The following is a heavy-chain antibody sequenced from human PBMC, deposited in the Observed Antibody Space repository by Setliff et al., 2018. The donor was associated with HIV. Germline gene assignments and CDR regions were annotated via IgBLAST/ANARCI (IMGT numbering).Heavy chain of an antibody. CDR1: GYTFTDYY. Sequence: ASVKVSCKASGYTFTDYYMHWVRQAPGQGLEWMGWINPNSGGTKSAQTFQGRITMTRDTSINTAYMDLSRLRSDDTAIYYCARDKLEETAESLWGPMKNDAFDIWGPGTLVTVSS. D-gene: IGHD2-21*01. J-gene: IGHJ3*02. CDR2: INPNSGGT. V-gene: IGHV1-2*02. CDR3: ARDKLEETAESLWGPMKNDAFDI.